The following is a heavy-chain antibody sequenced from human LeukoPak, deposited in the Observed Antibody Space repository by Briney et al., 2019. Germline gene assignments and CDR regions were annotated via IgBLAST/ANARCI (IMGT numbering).Heavy chain of an antibody. V-gene: IGHV4-31*03. CDR2: IYYSGST. Sequence: SETLSLTCTVSGGSISSGGYYWSWIRQHPGKGLEWIGYIYYSGSTYYNPSLKSRVTISVDTSKNQFSLKLSSVTAADTAVYSCARSAGYQLLAGYYYMDVWGKGTTVTVSS. CDR1: GGSISSGGYY. J-gene: IGHJ6*03. CDR3: ARSAGYQLLAGYYYMDV. D-gene: IGHD2-2*01.